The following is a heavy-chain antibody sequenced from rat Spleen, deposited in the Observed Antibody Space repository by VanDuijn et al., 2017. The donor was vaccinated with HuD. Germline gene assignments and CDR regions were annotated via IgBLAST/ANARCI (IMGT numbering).Heavy chain of an antibody. CDR3: TSFDGRG. J-gene: IGHJ2*01. V-gene: IGHV5-29*01. CDR2: ISYDGSST. CDR1: GFNLNDYW. Sequence: EVKLVESGGGLVQPGRSLKLSCAASGFNLNDYWMGWVRQAPTKGLEWVATISYDGSSTYYRDSVKGRFTISRDNAKSTLYLQMDSLRSEDTATYYCTSFDGRGWGQGVMVTVSS. D-gene: IGHD1-12*02.